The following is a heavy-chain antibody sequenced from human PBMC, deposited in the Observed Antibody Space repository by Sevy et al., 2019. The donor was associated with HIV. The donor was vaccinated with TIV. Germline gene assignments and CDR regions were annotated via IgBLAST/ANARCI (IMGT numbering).Heavy chain of an antibody. V-gene: IGHV3-15*01. J-gene: IGHJ4*02. CDR1: GFTFSNAW. CDR2: IKSKTYGGTT. Sequence: GGSLRLSCAASGFTFSNAWMSWVRQAPGKGLEWVSRIKSKTYGGTTDYAAPVKGRFTISRDDSKNTLYLLMNSLKTEDTAIYYCTTDSKKRRLSALLDYWGQGTLVTVSS. CDR3: TTDSKKRRLSALLDY.